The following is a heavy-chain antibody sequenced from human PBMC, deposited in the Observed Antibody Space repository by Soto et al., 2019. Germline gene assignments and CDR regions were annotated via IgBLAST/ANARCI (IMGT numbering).Heavy chain of an antibody. CDR2: IIPIFGTA. CDR3: XXXGXGXXXXYDYYGMDV. D-gene: IGHD2-8*01. Sequence: QVQLVQSGAEVKKPGSSVKVSCKASGGTFSSYAISWVRQAPGQGLEWMGGIIPIFGTANYAQKFQGRVTITADESTXXXXXXXXXXXXXXXXXXXXXXXGXGXXXXYDYYGMDVWGQGTTVTVSS. CDR1: GGTFSSYA. J-gene: IGHJ6*02. V-gene: IGHV1-69*12.